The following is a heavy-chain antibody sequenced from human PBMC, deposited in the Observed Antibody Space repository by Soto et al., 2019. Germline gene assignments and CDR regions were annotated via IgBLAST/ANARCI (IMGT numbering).Heavy chain of an antibody. CDR3: DMGGGWGAIDY. CDR2: IIAAFGPA. V-gene: IGHV1-69*06. J-gene: IGHJ4*02. CDR1: GGTFSSYV. D-gene: IGHD3-16*01. Sequence: QVQLVQSGAEVKKPGSSVKVSCKASGGTFSSYVITWVRKAPGQGLEWMGGIIAAFGPANYAQKFQGRVTVPANKPTDTAYMELSSLRPEDTAIFFCDMGGGWGAIDYWGQGTRVTVSS.